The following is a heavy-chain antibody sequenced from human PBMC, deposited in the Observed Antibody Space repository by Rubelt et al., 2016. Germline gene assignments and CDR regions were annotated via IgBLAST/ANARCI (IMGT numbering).Heavy chain of an antibody. CDR2: IKQDVSEK. CDR3: ARLPWDCSSSKCAFDY. J-gene: IGHJ4*02. CDR1: GFTFSSYW. Sequence: EVQLVESGGGLVQPGGSLRLSCAASGFTFSSYWMSWVRQAPGKGREWVANIKQDVSEKYYVDSVKGRFTISRDNAKNSLYLQMNSLRAADTAVYYCARLPWDCSSSKCAFDYWGQGTLVTVSS. D-gene: IGHD6-6*01. V-gene: IGHV3-7*01.